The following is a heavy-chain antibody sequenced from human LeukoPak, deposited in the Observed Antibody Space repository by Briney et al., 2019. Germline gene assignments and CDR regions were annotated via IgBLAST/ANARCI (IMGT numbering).Heavy chain of an antibody. V-gene: IGHV3-23*01. J-gene: IGHJ4*02. CDR3: AKGQMTYCSGGSCFFDY. CDR1: GFTFSSYA. CDR2: ISGSGGRT. D-gene: IGHD2-15*01. Sequence: GGSLRLSCAASGFTFSSYAMSWVRQAPGKGLEWVSAISGSGGRTYYADSVKGRFTISRDNSKTTLYLQMNSLRAEDTAVYYCAKGQMTYCSGGSCFFDYWGQGTLVTVSS.